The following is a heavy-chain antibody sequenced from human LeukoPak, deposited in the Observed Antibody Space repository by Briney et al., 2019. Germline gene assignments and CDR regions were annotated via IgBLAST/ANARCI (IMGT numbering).Heavy chain of an antibody. V-gene: IGHV4-4*07. Sequence: SETLSLTCTVSGGSISSYYWSWIRQPAGKGLEWIGRIYTSGSTNYNPSLKSRVTISVDTSKNQFSLKLSSVTAADTAVYYCARDNDYDFWSGYYTAFDSWGQGTLVTVSS. J-gene: IGHJ4*02. CDR2: IYTSGST. D-gene: IGHD3-3*01. CDR3: ARDNDYDFWSGYYTAFDS. CDR1: GGSISSYY.